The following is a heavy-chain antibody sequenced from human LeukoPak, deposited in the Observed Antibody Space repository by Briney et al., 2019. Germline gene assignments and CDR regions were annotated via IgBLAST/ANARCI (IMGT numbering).Heavy chain of an antibody. CDR2: IIPIFGTA. D-gene: IGHD6-13*01. Sequence: SVKVSCKASGGTFSSYAISWVRQAPGQGLEWMGGIIPIFGTANYAQKFQGRVTITADKSTSTAYMELSSLRSEDTAVYYCARDSPDGIAAAGIFDYWGQGTLVTVSS. V-gene: IGHV1-69*06. CDR1: GGTFSSYA. J-gene: IGHJ4*02. CDR3: ARDSPDGIAAAGIFDY.